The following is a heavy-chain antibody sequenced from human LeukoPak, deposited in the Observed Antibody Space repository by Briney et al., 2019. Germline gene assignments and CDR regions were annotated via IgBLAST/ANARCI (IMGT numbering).Heavy chain of an antibody. J-gene: IGHJ3*02. CDR3: AKDRRTGSYDFWSGYYSSSDAFDI. CDR2: ISGSGGST. D-gene: IGHD3-3*01. CDR1: GFTFSSSA. V-gene: IGHV3-23*01. Sequence: GGSLRLSCAASGFTFSSSAMSWVRQAPGKGLEWVSAISGSGGSTYYADSVKGRFTISRDNSKNTLYLQMNSLRAEDTAVYYCAKDRRTGSYDFWSGYYSSSDAFDIWGQGTMVTVSS.